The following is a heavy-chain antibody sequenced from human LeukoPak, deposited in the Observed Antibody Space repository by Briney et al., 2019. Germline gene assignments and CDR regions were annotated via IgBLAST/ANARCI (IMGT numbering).Heavy chain of an antibody. CDR2: IKTDGSEK. CDR3: ATYSSLNRREFQY. D-gene: IGHD3-22*01. J-gene: IGHJ1*01. V-gene: IGHV3-7*01. Sequence: GRSLRLSCAASGFTFTNYGMHWVRQAPGKGLQWVANIKTDGSEKYYVDSVKGRFTISRDNAKNSLYLQMNSLRAEDTAVYYCATYSSLNRREFQYWGQGTLLTVSS. CDR1: GFTFTNYG.